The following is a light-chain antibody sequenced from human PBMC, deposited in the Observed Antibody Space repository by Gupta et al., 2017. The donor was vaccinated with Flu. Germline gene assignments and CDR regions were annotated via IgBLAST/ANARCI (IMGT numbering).Light chain of an antibody. CDR1: SANSSNNY. J-gene: IGLJ3*02. CDR2: DVT. Sequence: TISCAASSANSSNNYVSWYQQLPGTAPKLLIYDVTKRPSGVSNRFSGSESGTTASLSITGLQAGDEADYYCCSFDSSPTATWVFGAGTKLTVL. V-gene: IGLV1-51*02. CDR3: CSFDSSPTATWV.